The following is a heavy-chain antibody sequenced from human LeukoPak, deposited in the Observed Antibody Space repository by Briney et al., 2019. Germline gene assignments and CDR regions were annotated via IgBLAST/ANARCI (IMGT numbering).Heavy chain of an antibody. Sequence: SETLSLTCAVYGGSFSGYYWSWIRQPPGKGLEWIGNIFHSGSTYYSPSLKSRVTISLDTSRNQFSLKLNSVTAADTAVYYCAKSNGYGLVDIWGQGTMVTVSS. CDR2: IFHSGST. CDR1: GGSFSGYY. D-gene: IGHD3-10*01. CDR3: AKSNGYGLVDI. V-gene: IGHV4-34*12. J-gene: IGHJ3*02.